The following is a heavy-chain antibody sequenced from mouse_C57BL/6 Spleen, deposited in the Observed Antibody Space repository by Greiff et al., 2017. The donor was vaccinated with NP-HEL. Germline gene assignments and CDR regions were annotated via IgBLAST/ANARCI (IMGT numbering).Heavy chain of an antibody. CDR2: ISNGGGST. CDR3: ARQRGNDGYYYFDY. J-gene: IGHJ2*01. CDR1: GFTFSDYY. V-gene: IGHV5-12*01. D-gene: IGHD2-3*01. Sequence: EVKLMESGGGLVQPGGSLKLSCAASGFTFSDYYMYWVRQTPEKRLEWVAYISNGGGSTYYPDTVKGRFTISRDNAKNTLYLQMSRLKSEDTAMYYCARQRGNDGYYYFDYWGQGTTLTVSS.